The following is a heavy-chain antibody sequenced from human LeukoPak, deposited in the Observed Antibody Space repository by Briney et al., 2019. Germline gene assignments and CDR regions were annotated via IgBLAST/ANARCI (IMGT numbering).Heavy chain of an antibody. J-gene: IGHJ4*02. D-gene: IGHD6-6*01. CDR2: INHSGST. V-gene: IGHV4-34*01. CDR1: GGSFSGYY. CDR3: ARSITPYSSSSEGVYYFDY. Sequence: PSETLSLTCAVYGGSFSGYYWSWIRQPPGKGLEWIGEINHSGSTNYNPSLKSRVTISVDASKNQFSLKLSSVTAADTAVYYCARSITPYSSSSEGVYYFDYWGQGTLVTVSS.